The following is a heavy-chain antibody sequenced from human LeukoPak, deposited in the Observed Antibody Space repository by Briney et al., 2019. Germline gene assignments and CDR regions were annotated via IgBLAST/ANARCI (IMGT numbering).Heavy chain of an antibody. Sequence: GGSLRLSCAASGFSFSSYAMNWVRQAPGKGLKWVSSISGGGTTYSADSAKGRFTISRDSARNTLYLQMNSLRAEDTAVYDCAKDSGYSSSWYYWGQGTLVTVSS. CDR3: AKDSGYSSSWYY. CDR2: ISGGGTT. CDR1: GFSFSSYA. J-gene: IGHJ4*02. D-gene: IGHD6-13*01. V-gene: IGHV3-23*01.